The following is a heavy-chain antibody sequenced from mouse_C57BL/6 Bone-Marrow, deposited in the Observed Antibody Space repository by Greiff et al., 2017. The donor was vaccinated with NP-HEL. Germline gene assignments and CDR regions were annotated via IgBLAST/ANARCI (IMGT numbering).Heavy chain of an antibody. V-gene: IGHV1-19*01. Sequence: EVMLVESGPVLVKPGASVKMSCKASGYTFTDYYMNWVKQSHGKSLEWIGVINPYNGGTSYNQKFKGKATLTVDKSSSTAYMELNSLTSEDSAVYYCAREDDGYFYYYAMDYWGQGTSVTVSS. J-gene: IGHJ4*01. CDR2: INPYNGGT. CDR3: AREDDGYFYYYAMDY. D-gene: IGHD2-3*01. CDR1: GYTFTDYY.